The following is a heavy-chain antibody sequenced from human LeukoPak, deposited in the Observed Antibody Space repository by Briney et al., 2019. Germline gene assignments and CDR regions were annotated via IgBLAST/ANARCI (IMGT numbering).Heavy chain of an antibody. D-gene: IGHD3-3*01. CDR3: ARDPPPITIFGVVIPPDV. CDR2: IYSGGST. Sequence: GRSLSLSCAASGFTASSNYMSWVRQAPGNGLEWVSVIYSGGSTYYAHSVNGRFTISRDNSKNTPYLQTNSLRAEDTAVYYCARDPPPITIFGVVIPPDVGGQGTTVTASS. CDR1: GFTASSNY. V-gene: IGHV3-66*01. J-gene: IGHJ6*02.